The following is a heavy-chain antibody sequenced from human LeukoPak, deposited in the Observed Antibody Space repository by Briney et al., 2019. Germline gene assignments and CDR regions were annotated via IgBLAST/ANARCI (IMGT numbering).Heavy chain of an antibody. Sequence: SETLSLTCTVSGGSIRSGDYHWSWIRQPPGKGLEWIGYIYYRGSTYYNPSLKSRVTISIDTSKNQYSLKLNSVTAADMAVYSCARLQLRYWYFDLWGRGTLVTVSS. D-gene: IGHD1-7*01. J-gene: IGHJ2*01. CDR2: IYYRGST. V-gene: IGHV4-30-4*08. CDR1: GGSIRSGDYH. CDR3: ARLQLRYWYFDL.